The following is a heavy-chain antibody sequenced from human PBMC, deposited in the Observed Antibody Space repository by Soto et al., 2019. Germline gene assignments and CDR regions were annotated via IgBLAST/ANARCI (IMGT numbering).Heavy chain of an antibody. V-gene: IGHV1-58*01. CDR3: AADGDTAMVPDY. Sequence: ASVKVSCKASGFTFTSSAVQWVRQARGQRLEWIGWIVVGSGNTNYAQKFQERVTITRDMSTSTAYMELSSLRSEDTAVYYCAADGDTAMVPDYWGQGTRVTVSS. CDR1: GFTFTSSA. D-gene: IGHD5-18*01. CDR2: IVVGSGNT. J-gene: IGHJ4*02.